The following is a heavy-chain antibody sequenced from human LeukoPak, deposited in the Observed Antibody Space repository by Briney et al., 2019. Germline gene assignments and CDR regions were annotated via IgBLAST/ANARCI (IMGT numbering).Heavy chain of an antibody. J-gene: IGHJ6*04. Sequence: KPSETLSLTCAVYGGSFSGYYWSWIRQPPGKGLEWLGEINHSGSTNYNPSLKSRVTISVDTSKNQFSLKLSSVTAADTAVYYCARTGYSSSWYHYYYGMDVWGKGTTVIVSS. CDR1: GGSFSGYY. CDR3: ARTGYSSSWYHYYYGMDV. D-gene: IGHD6-13*01. V-gene: IGHV4-34*01. CDR2: INHSGST.